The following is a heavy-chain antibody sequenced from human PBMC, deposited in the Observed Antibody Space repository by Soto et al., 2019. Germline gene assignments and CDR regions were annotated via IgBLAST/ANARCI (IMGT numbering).Heavy chain of an antibody. V-gene: IGHV3-23*01. D-gene: IGHD2-21*02. CDR1: GLTLSGNV. CDR3: AKNGCGGDRYSSVARNWFDP. Sequence: HPWGPLRLSCVASGLTLSGNVMSWVRQAPGKGLEWISIISGSGGSIYYADSVKGRFTISRDNSNNTLYLQMHSLTAADTAVYYCAKNGCGGDRYSSVARNWFDPWG. J-gene: IGHJ5*02. CDR2: ISGSGGSI.